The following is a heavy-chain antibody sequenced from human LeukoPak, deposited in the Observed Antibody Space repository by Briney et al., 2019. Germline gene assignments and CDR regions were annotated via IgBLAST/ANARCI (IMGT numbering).Heavy chain of an antibody. D-gene: IGHD2-2*01. Sequence: PSETLSLTCTVSGGSISSYYWSWIRQHPGKGLEWIGYIYYSGSTYYNPSLKSRVTISVDTSKNQFSLKLSSVTAADTAVYYCARESLVVPAADVWGQGTTVTVSS. V-gene: IGHV4-59*06. CDR3: ARESLVVPAADV. CDR1: GGSISSYY. CDR2: IYYSGST. J-gene: IGHJ6*02.